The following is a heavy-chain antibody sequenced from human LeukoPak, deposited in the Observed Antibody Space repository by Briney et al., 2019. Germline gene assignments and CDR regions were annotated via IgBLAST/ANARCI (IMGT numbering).Heavy chain of an antibody. Sequence: SETLSLTCTVSGGSISSYYWSWIRQPPGKGLEWIGYIYYSGSTNYNPSLKSRVTISVGTSKNQFSLKLSSVTAADTAVYYCARDLGYSYGYDAFDIWGQGTMVTVSS. CDR2: IYYSGST. CDR3: ARDLGYSYGYDAFDI. V-gene: IGHV4-59*01. D-gene: IGHD5-18*01. J-gene: IGHJ3*02. CDR1: GGSISSYY.